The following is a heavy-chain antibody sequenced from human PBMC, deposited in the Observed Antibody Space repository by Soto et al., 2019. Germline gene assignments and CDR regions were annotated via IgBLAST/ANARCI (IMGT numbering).Heavy chain of an antibody. CDR2: ISYDGSNK. J-gene: IGHJ4*02. CDR3: AKDQYYYDSSGLDY. CDR1: GFTFSSYA. V-gene: IGHV3-30*18. Sequence: GGSLRLSCAASGFTFSSYAMSWVRQAPGKGLEWVAVISYDGSNKYYADSVKGRFTISRDNSKNTLYLQMNSLRAEDTAVYYCAKDQYYYDSSGLDYWGQGTLVTVSS. D-gene: IGHD3-22*01.